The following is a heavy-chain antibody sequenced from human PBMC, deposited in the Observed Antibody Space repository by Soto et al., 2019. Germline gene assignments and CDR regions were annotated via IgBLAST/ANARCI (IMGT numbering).Heavy chain of an antibody. CDR1: SGSISSAGYS. Sequence: SEPLTLTCAVPSGSISSAGYSWSCIRPPPGKGLEWIGYIYHNGSTYYNTSSKSRVTISVNTSKNPFSLKLSSVTAADTAVYYCASRYYDFWCGWGSWFDPWGQGTLVTVSS. J-gene: IGHJ5*02. D-gene: IGHD3-3*01. CDR2: IYHNGST. V-gene: IGHV4-30-2*01. CDR3: ASRYYDFWCGWGSWFDP.